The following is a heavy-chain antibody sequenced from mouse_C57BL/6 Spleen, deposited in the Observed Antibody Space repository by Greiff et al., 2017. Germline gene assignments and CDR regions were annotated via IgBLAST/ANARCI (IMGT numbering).Heavy chain of an antibody. Sequence: VQLQQSGPELVKPGASVKISCKASGYSFTGYFMTWVKQSHGKSLEWIGSINPYNGDTFYNQKFKGKATLTVDKSSSTAHMELLSLTSEDFAVYYCAKGIYYDYEDYAMDYWGQRTSVTVSS. CDR3: AKGIYYDYEDYAMDY. D-gene: IGHD2-4*01. CDR2: INPYNGDT. V-gene: IGHV1-37*01. J-gene: IGHJ4*01. CDR1: GYSFTGYF.